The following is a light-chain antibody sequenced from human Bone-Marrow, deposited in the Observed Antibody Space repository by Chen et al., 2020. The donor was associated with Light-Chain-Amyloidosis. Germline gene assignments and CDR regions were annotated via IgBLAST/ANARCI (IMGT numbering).Light chain of an antibody. CDR3: SSYTITNTLV. J-gene: IGLJ1*01. V-gene: IGLV2-14*01. Sequence: QSALTQPASVSGSPRQSITISSTGTSSDVGGDNHVSWYQQHPDKAPKLMIYEVTNRPSWVPDRFSGSKSDNTASLTISGLQTEDEADYFCSSYTITNTLVFGSGTRVTVL. CDR1: SSDVGGDNH. CDR2: EVT.